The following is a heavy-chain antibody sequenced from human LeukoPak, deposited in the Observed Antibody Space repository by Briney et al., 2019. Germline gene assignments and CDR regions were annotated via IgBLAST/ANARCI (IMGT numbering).Heavy chain of an antibody. CDR3: ARDEVFYYDGSGRERAFDI. Sequence: ASVKVSCKASGYTFTSYGISWVRQAPGQGLEWMGWISAYNGNTNYAQKLQGRVTMTTDTSTSTAYMELRSLRSDDTAVYYCARDEVFYYDGSGRERAFDIWGQGTMVTVSS. CDR1: GYTFTSYG. CDR2: ISAYNGNT. V-gene: IGHV1-18*01. D-gene: IGHD3-22*01. J-gene: IGHJ3*02.